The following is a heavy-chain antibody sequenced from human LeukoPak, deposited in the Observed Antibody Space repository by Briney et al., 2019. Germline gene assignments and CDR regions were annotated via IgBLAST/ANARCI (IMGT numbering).Heavy chain of an antibody. CDR2: IIPIFGTA. D-gene: IGHD6-13*01. V-gene: IGHV1-69*13. Sequence: ASVKVSCKASGGTFSSYAISWVRQALGQGLEWMGGIIPIFGTANYAQKFQGRVTITADESTSTAYMELSSLRSEDTAVYYCARTWQQLSYYYYGMDVWGQGTTVTVSS. J-gene: IGHJ6*02. CDR1: GGTFSSYA. CDR3: ARTWQQLSYYYYGMDV.